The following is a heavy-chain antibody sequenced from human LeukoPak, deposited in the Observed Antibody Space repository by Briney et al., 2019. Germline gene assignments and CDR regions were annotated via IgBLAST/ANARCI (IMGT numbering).Heavy chain of an antibody. CDR1: GFTFSSYS. CDR3: ARAYCSSTSCY. CDR2: ISSSSSYM. Sequence: GGSLRLSCAASGFTFSSYSMNWVRQAPGKGLEWVSSISSSSSYMYYADSVKGRFTISRDNAKNSLYLQMNSLRAEDTAVYYCARAYCSSTSCYWGQGTLVTVSS. D-gene: IGHD2-2*01. V-gene: IGHV3-21*01. J-gene: IGHJ4*02.